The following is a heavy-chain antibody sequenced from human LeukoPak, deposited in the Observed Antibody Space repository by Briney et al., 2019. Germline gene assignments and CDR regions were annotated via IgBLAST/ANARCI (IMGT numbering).Heavy chain of an antibody. Sequence: KTSETLPLTCTVSGGSISSSSYYWGWIRQPPGKGLEWIGSIYYSGSTYYNPSLKSRVTISVDTSKNQFSLKLSSVTAADTAVYYCARYCSSTSCYTEWDYWGQGTLVTVSS. CDR3: ARYCSSTSCYTEWDY. CDR2: IYYSGST. D-gene: IGHD2-2*02. J-gene: IGHJ4*02. V-gene: IGHV4-39*01. CDR1: GGSISSSSYY.